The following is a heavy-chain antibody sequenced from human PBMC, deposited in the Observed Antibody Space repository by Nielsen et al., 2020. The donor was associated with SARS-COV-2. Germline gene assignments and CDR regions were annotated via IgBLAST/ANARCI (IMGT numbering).Heavy chain of an antibody. CDR2: ISSSSSYI. J-gene: IGHJ3*02. D-gene: IGHD3-3*01. CDR1: GFTFSSYG. Sequence: GESLKISCAASGFTFSSYGMNWVRQAPGKGLEWVSSISSSSSYIYYADSVKGRFTISRDNAKNSLYLQMNSLRAEDTAVYYCARVLSYTFDIWGQGTMVTVSS. CDR3: ARVLSYTFDI. V-gene: IGHV3-21*01.